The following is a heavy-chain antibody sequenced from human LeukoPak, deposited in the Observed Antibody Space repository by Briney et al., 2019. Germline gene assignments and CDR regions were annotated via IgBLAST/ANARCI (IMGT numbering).Heavy chain of an antibody. CDR3: ARDSTSGYSPVNWFDP. CDR2: IIPIFGTA. J-gene: IGHJ5*02. CDR1: GGTFSSYA. Sequence: GASVKVSCKASGGTFSSYAISWVRQAPGQGLEWMGGIIPIFGTANYAQKFQGRVTMTTDTSTSTAYMELRSLRSDDTAVYYCARDSTSGYSPVNWFDPWGQGTLVTVSS. V-gene: IGHV1-69*05. D-gene: IGHD4-23*01.